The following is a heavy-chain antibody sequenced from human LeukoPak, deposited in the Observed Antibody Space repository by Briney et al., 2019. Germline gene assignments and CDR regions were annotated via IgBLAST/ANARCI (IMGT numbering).Heavy chain of an antibody. CDR1: GFTFDDYA. CDR3: AKVHNGYSSGFDY. D-gene: IGHD6-19*01. CDR2: ISWNSGSI. V-gene: IGHV3-9*01. J-gene: IGHJ4*02. Sequence: GRSLRLSCAASGFTFDDYAMHWVRQAPGKGLEWGSGISWNSGSIGYADSVKGRFTISRDNAKNSLYLQMSSLRAEDTALYYCAKVHNGYSSGFDYWGQGTLVTVSS.